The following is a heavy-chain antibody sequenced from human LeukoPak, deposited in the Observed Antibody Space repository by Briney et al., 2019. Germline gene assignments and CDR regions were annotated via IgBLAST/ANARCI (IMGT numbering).Heavy chain of an antibody. D-gene: IGHD6-13*01. CDR2: IIPIFGTI. CDR1: GVTFSDYT. V-gene: IGHV1-69*01. J-gene: IGHJ4*02. CDR3: ARCHPKQQLAYFDY. Sequence: SVKVSCKASGVTFSDYTISWVRQAPGQGLEWMGGIIPIFGTIYYAQKLQGRVTITADESTTTAYMELSSQRSADTAVYYCARCHPKQQLAYFDYWGQGSLVTVSS.